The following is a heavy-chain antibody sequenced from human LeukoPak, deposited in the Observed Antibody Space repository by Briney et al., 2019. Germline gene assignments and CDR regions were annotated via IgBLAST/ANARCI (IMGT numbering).Heavy chain of an antibody. CDR1: GYTFSDYD. CDR2: ISVYNGNT. Sequence: ASVKVSCKASGYTFSDYDITWVRQAPGQGLEWMGWISVYNGNTNYAQELQGRVTMTTDTSTSTAYMELSSLRFDDTAVYYCARDERYYDKDAFDIWGQGTMVTVSS. J-gene: IGHJ3*02. CDR3: ARDERYYDKDAFDI. D-gene: IGHD3-22*01. V-gene: IGHV1-18*01.